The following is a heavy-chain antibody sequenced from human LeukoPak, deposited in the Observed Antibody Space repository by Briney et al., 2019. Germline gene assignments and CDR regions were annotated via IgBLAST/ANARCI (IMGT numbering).Heavy chain of an antibody. Sequence: SVKVSCKASGGTFSSYAISWVRQAPGQGLEWMGGIIPIFGTANYAQKFQGRVTITTDESTITAYMELSSLRSEDTAVYYCARDRSGSYWRWDFDYWGQGTLVTVSS. CDR3: ARDRSGSYWRWDFDY. D-gene: IGHD1-26*01. J-gene: IGHJ4*02. CDR1: GGTFSSYA. V-gene: IGHV1-69*05. CDR2: IIPIFGTA.